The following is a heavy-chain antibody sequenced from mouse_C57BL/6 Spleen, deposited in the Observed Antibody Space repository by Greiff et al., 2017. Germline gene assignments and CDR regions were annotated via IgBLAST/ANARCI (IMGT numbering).Heavy chain of an antibody. D-gene: IGHD2-1*01. CDR2: ISNGGGST. Sequence: EVQGVESGGGLVQPGGSLKLSCAASGFTFSDYYMYWVRQTPEKRLEWVAYISNGGGSTYYPDTVKGRFTISRDNAKNTLYLQMSRLKSEDTAMYYCARQGGNYYFDYWGQGTTLTVSS. J-gene: IGHJ2*01. CDR1: GFTFSDYY. V-gene: IGHV5-12*01. CDR3: ARQGGNYYFDY.